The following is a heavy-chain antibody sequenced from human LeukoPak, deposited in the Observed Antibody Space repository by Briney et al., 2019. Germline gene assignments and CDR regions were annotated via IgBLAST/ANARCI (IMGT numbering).Heavy chain of an antibody. V-gene: IGHV1-18*01. CDR3: AREFGASPYYYYYMDV. J-gene: IGHJ6*03. D-gene: IGHD4/OR15-4a*01. CDR1: GYTLTSYV. Sequence: ASVKVSCKPSGYTLTSYVISWVRQAPGQGLEWMGWISGYNGNTNYAQKLQGRVTMTTDTSTSTAYMELSRLRSDDTAVYYCAREFGASPYYYYYMDVWGKGTTVTIS. CDR2: ISGYNGNT.